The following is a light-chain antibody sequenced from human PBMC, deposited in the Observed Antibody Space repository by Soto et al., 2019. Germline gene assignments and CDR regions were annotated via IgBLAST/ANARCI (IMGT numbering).Light chain of an antibody. Sequence: DIQMTQSPSSLYASVGDRVTITCRASQSISNYLSWYQQKPGKAHKLLIYAASSLQSGVPSSFSGSGSGTDFTLAISNLQPEDFATYYGQQRYSTPLTFGGATKLEIK. V-gene: IGKV1-39*01. J-gene: IGKJ4*01. CDR3: QQRYSTPLT. CDR2: AAS. CDR1: QSISNY.